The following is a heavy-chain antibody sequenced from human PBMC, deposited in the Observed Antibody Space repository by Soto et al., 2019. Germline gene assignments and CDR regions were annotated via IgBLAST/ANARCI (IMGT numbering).Heavy chain of an antibody. Sequence: SETLSLTCTVSAGSISSYYWSCIRQPPGKGLEWIGYIYYSGSTNYNPSLKSRVTISVDTSKNQFSLKLSSVTAADPAVYYCASSGAAAPVAWFDPWGQGTLVTVSS. CDR2: IYYSGST. V-gene: IGHV4-59*01. J-gene: IGHJ5*02. CDR3: ASSGAAAPVAWFDP. D-gene: IGHD2-15*01. CDR1: AGSISSYY.